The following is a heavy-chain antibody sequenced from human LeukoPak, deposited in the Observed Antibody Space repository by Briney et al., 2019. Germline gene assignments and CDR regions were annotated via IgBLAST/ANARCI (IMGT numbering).Heavy chain of an antibody. CDR1: GYTFTGYY. Sequence: ASVKVSCKASGYTFTGYYIHWVRQAPGQGLEWMGWINPNSGGTNYAQNFQGRVTMTRDTSISTAYMEPSRLRFDDTAVYYCARDRVNRRVADTNDAFDIWGQGTMVSVSS. CDR2: INPNSGGT. V-gene: IGHV1-2*02. D-gene: IGHD6-19*01. CDR3: ARDRVNRRVADTNDAFDI. J-gene: IGHJ3*02.